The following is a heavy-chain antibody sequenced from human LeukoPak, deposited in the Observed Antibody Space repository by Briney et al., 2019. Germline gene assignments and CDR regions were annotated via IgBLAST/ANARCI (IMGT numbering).Heavy chain of an antibody. D-gene: IGHD5/OR15-5a*01. V-gene: IGHV3-23*01. CDR2: INGSGGIT. J-gene: IGHJ4*02. Sequence: GGSLRLSCAASGFAFSSYAMTWVRQAPGKGLEWVSTINGSGGITHYAGSVQGRFTISGDNSKNQLYLQMNSLRAEETAVYYCAKYLVVSTPFFDYWGQGTLVAVSS. CDR3: AKYLVVSTPFFDY. CDR1: GFAFSSYA.